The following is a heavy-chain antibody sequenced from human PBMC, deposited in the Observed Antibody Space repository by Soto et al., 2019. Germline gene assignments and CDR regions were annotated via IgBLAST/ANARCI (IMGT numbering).Heavy chain of an antibody. D-gene: IGHD3-10*01. CDR3: ARGNEVIIGAMDV. CDR2: ISAYKIDT. V-gene: IGHV1-18*01. Sequence: QVQLVQSGAEVKKPGASVKVSCKSSGYRFETYAMSWVRQAPGQGLEWMGWISAYKIDTSYAQKFQDRVTMTTDKSTRTAYMELRSLRSDDTAVYYCARGNEVIIGAMDVWGQGTTVTVSS. J-gene: IGHJ6*02. CDR1: GYRFETYA.